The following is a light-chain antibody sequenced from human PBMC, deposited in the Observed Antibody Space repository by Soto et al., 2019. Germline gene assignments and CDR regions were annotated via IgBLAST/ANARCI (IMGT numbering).Light chain of an antibody. Sequence: EIVLTQSPGTLSLSPGERATLSCRASQSVSSSYLAWYQQKPGQAPRLLIYGASSRAIGIPDRFSGSGSGTDFTLTISRLEPEDFAVYYCQQYGSSFWTFGQGTKVEIK. CDR1: QSVSSSY. CDR2: GAS. J-gene: IGKJ1*01. V-gene: IGKV3-20*01. CDR3: QQYGSSFWT.